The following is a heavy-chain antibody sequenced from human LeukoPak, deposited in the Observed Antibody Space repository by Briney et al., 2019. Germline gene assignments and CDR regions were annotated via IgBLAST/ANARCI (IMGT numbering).Heavy chain of an antibody. J-gene: IGHJ5*02. Sequence: ASVKVSCKAPGYTFTSYDINWVRQATGQGLEWMGWMNPNSGNTGYAQKFQGRVTMTRDTSTSTVYMELSSLRSEDTAVYYCARGALVGATTYWFDPWGQGTRVTVSS. V-gene: IGHV1-8*01. CDR2: MNPNSGNT. D-gene: IGHD1-26*01. CDR1: GYTFTSYD. CDR3: ARGALVGATTYWFDP.